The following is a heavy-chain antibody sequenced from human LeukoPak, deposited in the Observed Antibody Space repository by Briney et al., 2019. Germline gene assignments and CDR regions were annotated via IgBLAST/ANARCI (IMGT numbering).Heavy chain of an antibody. CDR1: GFTFSDAW. Sequence: GGSLRLSCSASGFTFSDAWMTWVRQAPGKGLEWVGRIKANKDGGTTESAAPVKGRTTFSRDDSKNMVYLQMNGLKIEDTAVYYCATEYFGAFNFWGQGSLVTVSS. CDR2: IKANKDGGTT. CDR3: ATEYFGAFNF. V-gene: IGHV3-15*01. D-gene: IGHD3-10*01. J-gene: IGHJ4*02.